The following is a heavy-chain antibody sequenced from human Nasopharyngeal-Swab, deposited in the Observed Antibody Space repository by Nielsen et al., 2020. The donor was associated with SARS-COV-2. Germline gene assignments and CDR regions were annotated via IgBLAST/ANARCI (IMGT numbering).Heavy chain of an antibody. V-gene: IGHV1-18*01. CDR2: FSGYNGNT. CDR3: ARDGGIGARLRFYFFDN. Sequence: ASVKVSCKTSGYNSDKYGVSWVRQAPGQGLEWMGWFSGYNGNTVYAQKFQGRVTLTTDTSSNTAYMEMRSLRSDDTAVYYCARDGGIGARLRFYFFDNWGQGTLVSVSS. J-gene: IGHJ4*02. CDR1: GYNSDKYG. D-gene: IGHD6-6*01.